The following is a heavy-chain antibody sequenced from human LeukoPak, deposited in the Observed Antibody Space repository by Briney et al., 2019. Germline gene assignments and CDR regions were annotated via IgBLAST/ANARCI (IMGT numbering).Heavy chain of an antibody. CDR2: INPNSGGT. CDR3: ARDPSSSWYGGYNY. V-gene: IGHV1-2*02. D-gene: IGHD6-13*01. Sequence: ASVKVSCKASGYTFTGYYMHWVRQAPGQGLERMGWINPNSGGTNYAQKFQGRVTMTRDTSISTAYMELSRLRSDDTAVYYCARDPSSSWYGGYNYWGQGTLVTVSS. J-gene: IGHJ4*02. CDR1: GYTFTGYY.